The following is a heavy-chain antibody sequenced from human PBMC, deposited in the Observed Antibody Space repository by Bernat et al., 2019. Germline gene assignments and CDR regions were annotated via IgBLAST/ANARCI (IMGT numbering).Heavy chain of an antibody. CDR1: GFTFSSYA. D-gene: IGHD3-22*01. V-gene: IGHV3-23*01. J-gene: IGHJ4*02. CDR3: AKAGITMIVVVTYYFDY. CDR2: ISGSGGST. Sequence: EVQLLESGGGLVQPGGSLRLSSAASGFTFSSYAMSWVRQAPGKGLEWVSAISGSGGSTYYADSVKGRFTISRDNSKNTLYLQMNSLRAEDTAVYYCAKAGITMIVVVTYYFDYWGQGTLVTVSS.